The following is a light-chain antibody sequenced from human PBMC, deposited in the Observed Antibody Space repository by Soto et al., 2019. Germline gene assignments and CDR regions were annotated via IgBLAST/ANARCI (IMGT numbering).Light chain of an antibody. V-gene: IGKV1-5*03. J-gene: IGKJ1*01. CDR3: QQYHIYSGT. Sequence: DIQITQTPSTLSASVGDRVTITCRASQTIDSWLAWYQQRPGKPPNLLIYKASTLASGVPSRFSGSGSGTEFTLTINSLQPDDFATYYCQQYHIYSGTFGQRTKVDI. CDR1: QTIDSW. CDR2: KAS.